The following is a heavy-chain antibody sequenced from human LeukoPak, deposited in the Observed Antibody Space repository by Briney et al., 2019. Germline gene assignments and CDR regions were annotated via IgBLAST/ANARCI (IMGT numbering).Heavy chain of an antibody. CDR1: GYSFTNYW. Sequence: GESLKIPFKGSGYSFTNYWNGWVRQMPGKGLEWMGIIYPGDSDTRYSPFFQGQVTISADKSISTAYLQWSSLKASDTAMYYCARRYYYGSGNHNTFDYWGQGTLVTVSS. CDR3: ARRYYYGSGNHNTFDY. CDR2: IYPGDSDT. V-gene: IGHV5-51*01. J-gene: IGHJ4*02. D-gene: IGHD3-10*01.